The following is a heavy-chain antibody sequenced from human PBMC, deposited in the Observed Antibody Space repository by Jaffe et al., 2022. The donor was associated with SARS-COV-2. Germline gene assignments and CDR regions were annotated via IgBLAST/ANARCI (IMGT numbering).Heavy chain of an antibody. CDR3: ARIQEWDYYDSSGSNWGPLDY. J-gene: IGHJ4*02. CDR2: IFSNDEK. Sequence: QVTLKESGPVLVKPTETLTLTCTVSGFSLSNARMGVSWIRQPPGKALEWLAHIFSNDEKSYSTSLKSRLTISKDTSKSQVVLTMTNMDPVDTATYYCARIQEWDYYDSSGSNWGPLDYWGQGTLVTVSS. V-gene: IGHV2-26*01. D-gene: IGHD3-22*01. CDR1: GFSLSNARMG.